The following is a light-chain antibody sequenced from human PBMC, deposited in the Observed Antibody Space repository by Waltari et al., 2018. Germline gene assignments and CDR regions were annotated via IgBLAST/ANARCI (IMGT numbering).Light chain of an antibody. CDR3: GTSTTTRNHV. CDR1: SSDVGAYNY. CDR2: DVS. V-gene: IGLV2-14*03. Sequence: TQPASVSGSPGQSITISCSGTSSDVGAYNYVCWYQQHPGKAPKLIIYDVSVRPSGVSNRFSGSKSGNTASLTISGLHTEDEADYYCGTSTTTRNHVFGTGTKVTVL. J-gene: IGLJ1*01.